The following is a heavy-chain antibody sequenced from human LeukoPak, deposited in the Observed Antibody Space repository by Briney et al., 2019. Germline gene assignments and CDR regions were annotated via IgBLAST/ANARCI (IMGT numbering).Heavy chain of an antibody. CDR1: GFTFSRYF. Sequence: GGSLRLSCAASGFTFSRYFLAWVRQAPGKGLEWVSSISSSSSYIYYADSVKGRFTISRDNAKNSLYLQMNSLRAEDTAVYYCARNVGYSSSHRSFAFDIWGQGTMVTVSS. V-gene: IGHV3-21*01. D-gene: IGHD6-13*01. CDR3: ARNVGYSSSHRSFAFDI. J-gene: IGHJ3*02. CDR2: ISSSSSYI.